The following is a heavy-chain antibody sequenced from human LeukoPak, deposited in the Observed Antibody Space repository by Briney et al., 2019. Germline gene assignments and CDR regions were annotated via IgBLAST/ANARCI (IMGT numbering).Heavy chain of an antibody. V-gene: IGHV4-59*01. CDR2: IHYSGSS. Sequence: SETLSLTCTVSGGSISGYYWGWIRQPPGKGLEWIAYIHYSGSSKYSPSLKSRVTTSVDMPKNQFSLKLSSVTAADTAVYYCARCRYYFGYYYYGMDVWGQGTTVTVSS. CDR3: ARCRYYFGYYYYGMDV. D-gene: IGHD3-22*01. J-gene: IGHJ6*02. CDR1: GGSISGYY.